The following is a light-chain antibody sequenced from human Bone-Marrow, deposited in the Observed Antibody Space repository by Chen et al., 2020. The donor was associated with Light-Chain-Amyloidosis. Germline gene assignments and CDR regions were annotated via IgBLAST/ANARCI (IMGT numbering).Light chain of an antibody. CDR2: DVS. J-gene: IGLJ3*02. Sequence: QSALTQPASVSGSPGQSITISCTGTSSDIGDYNYVSWYQQHPGKAPKLMIYDVSNRPSGVSDRFSGSKSGVTASLTISGLQAEDEADYYCCSYAGSSTLVFGGGTKVTVL. CDR3: CSYAGSSTLV. CDR1: SSDIGDYNY. V-gene: IGLV2-23*02.